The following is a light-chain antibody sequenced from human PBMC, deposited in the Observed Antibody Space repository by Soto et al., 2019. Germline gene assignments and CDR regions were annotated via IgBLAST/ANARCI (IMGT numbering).Light chain of an antibody. CDR2: CNN. CDR3: HSYHRSLSGPW. CDR1: SSNIGAAYD. Sequence: QSVLTQPPSVSGAPGQRVTISCSGGSSNIGAAYDVHWYQQLPETAPKLLIYCNNIRPSGVPDRFSGSKSGTSASLDITGLQAEDEADSYFHSYHRSLSGPWFGGVTTLTVL. V-gene: IGLV1-40*01. J-gene: IGLJ3*02.